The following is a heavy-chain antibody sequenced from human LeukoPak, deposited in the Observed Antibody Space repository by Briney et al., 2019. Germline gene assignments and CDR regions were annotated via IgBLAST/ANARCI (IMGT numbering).Heavy chain of an antibody. CDR2: ISSGGGST. V-gene: IGHV3-23*01. D-gene: IGHD6-19*01. J-gene: IGHJ5*02. CDR1: GFTFRSHA. CDR3: AKIEVAVADSNWFDP. Sequence: GGSLRLSCVAYGFTFRSHAMSWVRQAPGKGLEWVSAISSGGGSTYYADSVKGRFTISRDNSKNTLYLQMNSLRAEDTAVYYCAKIEVAVADSNWFDPWGQGTLVTVSS.